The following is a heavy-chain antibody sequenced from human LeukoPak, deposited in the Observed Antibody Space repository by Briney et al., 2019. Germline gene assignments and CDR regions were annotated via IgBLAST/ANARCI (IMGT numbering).Heavy chain of an antibody. V-gene: IGHV3-21*01. CDR2: ISSSSSYI. J-gene: IGHJ4*02. Sequence: GGSLRLSCAASGFTFSSYTIHWVRQAPGKGLEWVSSISSSSSYIYYADSVKGRFTISRNNAKNSLFLQMNSLRAEDTAVYYCARAEYDFWSGYPDYWGQGTLVTVSS. CDR3: ARAEYDFWSGYPDY. CDR1: GFTFSSYT. D-gene: IGHD3-3*01.